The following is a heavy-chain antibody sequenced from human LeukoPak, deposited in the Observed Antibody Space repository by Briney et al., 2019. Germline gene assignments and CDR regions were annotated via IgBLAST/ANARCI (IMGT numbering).Heavy chain of an antibody. J-gene: IGHJ6*03. Sequence: PGGSLRLSCSASGFTLSNYWMHWVRQAPGKGLVWVSRINSDGSSTSYADSVKGRFTISRDNAKNTLYLQMNSLRAEDTAVYYCAIYQWSLYYYYYMDVWGKGTTVTVSS. D-gene: IGHD2-8*01. CDR1: GFTLSNYW. V-gene: IGHV3-74*01. CDR3: AIYQWSLYYYYYMDV. CDR2: INSDGSST.